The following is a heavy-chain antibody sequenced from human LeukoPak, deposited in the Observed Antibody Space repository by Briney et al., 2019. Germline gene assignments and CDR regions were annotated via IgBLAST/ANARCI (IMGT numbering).Heavy chain of an antibody. D-gene: IGHD3-10*01. V-gene: IGHV4-39*01. Sequence: MASETLSLTCTVSGGSISSSSYYWGWIRQPPGKGLEWIGSIYYSGSTYYNPSLKSRVTISVDTSMNQFSLKLSSVTTADTAVYYCAIDLTSGFDYWGQGTLVTVSS. J-gene: IGHJ4*02. CDR1: GGSISSSSYY. CDR2: IYYSGST. CDR3: AIDLTSGFDY.